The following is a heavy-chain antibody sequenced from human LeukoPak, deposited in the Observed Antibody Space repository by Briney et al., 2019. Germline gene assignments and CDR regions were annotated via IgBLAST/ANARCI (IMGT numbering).Heavy chain of an antibody. Sequence: GGSLILSCAASGFTFNDHCMDWVRQAPGKGLEWVANIKQDGSDKYYVDAVKGRFTISRDNAKNSLYLQLNSLRADDTAVYYCARLTGTTGFDYWGQGTLVTVSS. J-gene: IGHJ4*02. CDR3: ARLTGTTGFDY. V-gene: IGHV3-7*01. CDR2: IKQDGSDK. D-gene: IGHD1-1*01. CDR1: GFTFNDHC.